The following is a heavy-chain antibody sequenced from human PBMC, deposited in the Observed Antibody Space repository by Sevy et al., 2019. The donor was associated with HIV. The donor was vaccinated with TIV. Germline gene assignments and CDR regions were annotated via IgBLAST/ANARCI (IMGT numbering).Heavy chain of an antibody. D-gene: IGHD2-15*01. CDR3: AREGGYCSGGSCWGAFDI. CDR1: GFTFSSYG. CDR2: IWYDGSNK. Sequence: GGALRLSCAASGFTFSSYGMHWVRQAPGKGLEWVAVIWYDGSNKYYADSVKGRFTISRDNSKNTLYLQMNSLRAEDTAVNYWAREGGYCSGGSCWGAFDIWGQGTMVTVSS. V-gene: IGHV3-33*01. J-gene: IGHJ3*02.